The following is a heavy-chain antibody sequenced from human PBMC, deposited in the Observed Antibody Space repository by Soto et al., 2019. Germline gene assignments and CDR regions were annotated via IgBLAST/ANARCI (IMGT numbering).Heavy chain of an antibody. D-gene: IGHD6-13*01. J-gene: IGHJ4*02. CDR3: ARAYRKSGYSSSWVFDS. CDR2: IYYSGST. V-gene: IGHV4-31*03. CDR1: GGSINSGSYY. Sequence: QVQLQESGPGLVKPSQTLSLICTVSGGSINSGSYYWSWIRQHPGKGLEWIGYIYYSGSTYYNPFLRIWVTLSAGGTRNQFSLKLSSVTAADTAVYFCARAYRKSGYSSSWVFDSWGQGTLVNVSS.